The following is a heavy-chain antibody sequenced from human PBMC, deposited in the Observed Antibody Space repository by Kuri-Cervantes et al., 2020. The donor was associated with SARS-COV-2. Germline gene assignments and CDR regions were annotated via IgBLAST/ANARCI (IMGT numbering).Heavy chain of an antibody. D-gene: IGHD3-22*01. CDR1: GFTFSSYA. J-gene: IGHJ4*02. CDR3: ARDSYYDSPGH. Sequence: GESLKISCAASGFTFSSYAMHWVRQAPGKGLEWVAVISCDGSNKYYADSVKGRFTISRDNSKNSLYLQMNSLGAEDTAVYYCARDSYYDSPGHWGQGTLVTVSS. V-gene: IGHV3-30-3*01. CDR2: ISCDGSNK.